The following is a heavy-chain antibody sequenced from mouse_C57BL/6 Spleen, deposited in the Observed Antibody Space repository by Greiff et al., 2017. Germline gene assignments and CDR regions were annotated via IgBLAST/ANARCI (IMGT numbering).Heavy chain of an antibody. CDR2: IDPENGDT. CDR1: GFNIKDDY. Sequence: VQLQQSGAELVRPGASVKLSCTASGFNIKDDYMHWVKQRPEQGLEWIGWIDPENGDTEYASKFQGKATIAADTASNTAFLQLSSLTSEDTAVYYCTFYSNGYWGQGTPLTVSS. V-gene: IGHV14-4*01. J-gene: IGHJ2*01. D-gene: IGHD2-1*01. CDR3: TFYSNGY.